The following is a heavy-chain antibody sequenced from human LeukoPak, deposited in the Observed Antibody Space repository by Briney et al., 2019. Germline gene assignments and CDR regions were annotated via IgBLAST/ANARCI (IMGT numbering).Heavy chain of an antibody. V-gene: IGHV3-66*02. Sequence: PGGSLRLSCAASGFTFSSYWMTWVRQAPGKGLEWVSLIYSGGSTYYADSVKGRFTISRDNSKNTLYLQMNSLRAEDTAVYYCAKVRWDNSGWYYLDTWGQGALVTVSS. J-gene: IGHJ4*02. CDR1: GFTFSSYW. CDR3: AKVRWDNSGWYYLDT. D-gene: IGHD6-19*01. CDR2: IYSGGST.